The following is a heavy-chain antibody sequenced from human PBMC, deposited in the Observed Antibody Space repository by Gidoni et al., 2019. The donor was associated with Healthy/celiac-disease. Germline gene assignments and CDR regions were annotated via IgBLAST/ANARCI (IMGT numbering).Heavy chain of an antibody. Sequence: EVQRVESGGGLGQPGGSRRRSGEASGCTFSSHSMNWVRQAPGKGLEWVSYISSSSSTIFYADSVKGRFTISRDNAKNSLYLQMDSLRAEDTALYYCARGRNGYDFDYWGQGTLVTVSS. J-gene: IGHJ4*02. D-gene: IGHD5-12*01. CDR1: GCTFSSHS. CDR2: ISSSSSTI. CDR3: ARGRNGYDFDY. V-gene: IGHV3-48*01.